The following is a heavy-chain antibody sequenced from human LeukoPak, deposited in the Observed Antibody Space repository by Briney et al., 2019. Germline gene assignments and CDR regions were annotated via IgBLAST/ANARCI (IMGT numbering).Heavy chain of an antibody. CDR2: IYTSGST. CDR3: ARGPICGSSCYLDY. J-gene: IGHJ4*02. D-gene: IGHD2-15*01. Sequence: SETLSLTCTVSGGSLSSYYWSWIRQPAGKGLEWIGRIYTSGSTNYNPSLKSRVTMSVDTSKNQFSLKLSSVTAADTAVYYCARGPICGSSCYLDYWGQGSLVAVSS. CDR1: GGSLSSYY. V-gene: IGHV4-4*07.